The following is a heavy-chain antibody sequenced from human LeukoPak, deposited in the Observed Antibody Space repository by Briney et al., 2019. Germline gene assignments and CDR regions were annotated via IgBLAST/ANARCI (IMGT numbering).Heavy chain of an antibody. CDR1: GGSISSYY. Sequence: PSETLSLTCTVSGGSISSYYWSWIRQPPGKGLEWIGYIYYSGSTNYNPSLKSRVTISVDTSKNHFSLKLRSVTAADTAVYYCARVTGYMIEDYFDYWGRGTLLTVSS. V-gene: IGHV4-59*01. D-gene: IGHD3-9*01. J-gene: IGHJ4*02. CDR3: ARVTGYMIEDYFDY. CDR2: IYYSGST.